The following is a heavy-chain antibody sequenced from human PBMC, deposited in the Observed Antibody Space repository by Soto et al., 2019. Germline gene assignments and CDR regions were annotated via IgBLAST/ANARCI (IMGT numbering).Heavy chain of an antibody. V-gene: IGHV3-30*18. D-gene: IGHD3-10*01. Sequence: QVQLVESGGGVVQPGRSLRLSCAASGFTFSSYGMHWVRQAPGKGLEWVAVISYDGSNKYYADSVKGRFTISRDNSKNTLYLQMNSLRAEDTAVYYCAKDYISEWVGFDYWGQGTLVTVSS. CDR1: GFTFSSYG. CDR3: AKDYISEWVGFDY. CDR2: ISYDGSNK. J-gene: IGHJ4*02.